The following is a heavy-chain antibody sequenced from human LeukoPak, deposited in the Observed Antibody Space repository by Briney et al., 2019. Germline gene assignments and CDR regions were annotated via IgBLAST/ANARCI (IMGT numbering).Heavy chain of an antibody. J-gene: IGHJ4*02. CDR2: IDPSDSYT. Sequence: HGESLKISCKGSGYIFTGYWISWVRQMPGKGLEWMGRIDPSDSYTNYSPAFRGHVTISVDKSFSSAFLQWTTLKASDTAMYYCARHRGYSYENFDFWGLGTLVTVSS. V-gene: IGHV5-10-1*01. CDR1: GYIFTGYW. D-gene: IGHD5-18*01. CDR3: ARHRGYSYENFDF.